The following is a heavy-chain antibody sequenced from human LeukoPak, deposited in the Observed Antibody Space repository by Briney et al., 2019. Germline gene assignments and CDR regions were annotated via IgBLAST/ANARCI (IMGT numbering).Heavy chain of an antibody. CDR2: ISYDGSNK. D-gene: IGHD5-24*01. V-gene: IGHV3-30-3*01. J-gene: IGHJ4*02. Sequence: SGGSLRLSCAVSGLTLSDVWMNWIRQAPGKGLEWVAVISYDGSNKYYADSVKGRFTISRDNSKNTLYLQMNSLRAEDTAVYYCARDPMGDGYNYFDYWGQGTLVTVSS. CDR3: ARDPMGDGYNYFDY. CDR1: GLTLSDVW.